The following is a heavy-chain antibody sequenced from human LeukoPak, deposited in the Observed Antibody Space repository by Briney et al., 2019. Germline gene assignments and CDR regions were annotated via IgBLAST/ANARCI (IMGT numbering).Heavy chain of an antibody. D-gene: IGHD3-9*01. J-gene: IGHJ5*02. CDR2: IIPIFGTA. CDR3: ARMRKQSDRYFDFGRDNWFDP. V-gene: IGHV1-69*05. CDR1: GGTFSSYA. Sequence: SVKVSCKASGGTFSSYAISWVRQAPGQGLEWMGGIIPIFGTANYAQKFQGRVTITTDESTSTAYMELSSLGSEDTAVYYCARMRKQSDRYFDFGRDNWFDPWGQGTLVTVSS.